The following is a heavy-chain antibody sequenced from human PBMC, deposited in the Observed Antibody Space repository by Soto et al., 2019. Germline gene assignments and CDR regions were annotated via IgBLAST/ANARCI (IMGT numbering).Heavy chain of an antibody. J-gene: IGHJ6*02. D-gene: IGHD3-10*01. CDR2: INPNSGGT. CDR3: ARQRFARFYYYYYGMDV. Sequence: GASVKVSGKASGYTFTGYYMHWVRQAPGQGLEWMGWINPNSGGTNYAQKFQGRVTMTRDTSISTAYMELSRLRSDDTAVYYCARQRFARFYYYYYGMDVWGQGTTVTVSS. CDR1: GYTFTGYY. V-gene: IGHV1-2*02.